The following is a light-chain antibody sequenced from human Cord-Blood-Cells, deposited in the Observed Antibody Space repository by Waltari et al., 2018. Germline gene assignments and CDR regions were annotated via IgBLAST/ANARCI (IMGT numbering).Light chain of an antibody. Sequence: EIVLTQSPATLSLSPGERATLSCRASPCVGSYLAWYQQKPGQAPRLLIYDASNRAPGIPARFSGSGSGTDFPRTIRSLEPEDFAVYYCQQRSNWPWTFGQGTKVEIK. V-gene: IGKV3-11*01. CDR1: PCVGSY. CDR2: DAS. J-gene: IGKJ1*01. CDR3: QQRSNWPWT.